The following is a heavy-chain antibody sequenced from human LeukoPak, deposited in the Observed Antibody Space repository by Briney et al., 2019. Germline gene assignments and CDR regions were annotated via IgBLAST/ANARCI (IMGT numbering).Heavy chain of an antibody. V-gene: IGHV5-51*01. CDR1: GYRFTSYW. CDR3: AIAGDSTTSCYRCFEN. J-gene: IGHJ4*02. CDR2: IFAGDSDA. Sequence: GESLKISCQRSGYRFTSYWIVWMRQMPGKGLEWMAIIFAGDSDARYNPSFQGQVSISVDKSISTAYLQWNSLKASDTAMYYCAIAGDSTTSCYRCFENWGQGTLVTVSS. D-gene: IGHD2-2*01.